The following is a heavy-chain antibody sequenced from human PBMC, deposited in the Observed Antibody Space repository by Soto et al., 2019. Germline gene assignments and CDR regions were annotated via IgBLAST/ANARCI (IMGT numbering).Heavy chain of an antibody. CDR2: VYRGERP. CDR3: ARDKITGLFDY. CDR1: GGSISSAGYS. Sequence: PSETLSLTCAVSGGSISSAGYSWTWIRQPPGKGLEWIGYVYRGERPYYTPSLQSRVTISVDRSKSNFSLKLTSVTAADTAVYYCARDKITGLFDYWGQGTLVTVSS. D-gene: IGHD2-8*02. J-gene: IGHJ4*02. V-gene: IGHV4-30-2*01.